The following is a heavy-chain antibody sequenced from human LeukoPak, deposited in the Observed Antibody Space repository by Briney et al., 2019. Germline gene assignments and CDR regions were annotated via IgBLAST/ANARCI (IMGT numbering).Heavy chain of an antibody. J-gene: IGHJ4*02. Sequence: GGSLRLSCAASGFTFSSYWMSWVRQAPGKGLEWVANIKQDGSEKYYVDSVKGRFTISGDNAKNSLYLQMNSLRAEDTAVYYCARDHVGGPADYWGQGTLVTVSS. CDR1: GFTFSSYW. CDR2: IKQDGSEK. D-gene: IGHD2-15*01. CDR3: ARDHVGGPADY. V-gene: IGHV3-7*01.